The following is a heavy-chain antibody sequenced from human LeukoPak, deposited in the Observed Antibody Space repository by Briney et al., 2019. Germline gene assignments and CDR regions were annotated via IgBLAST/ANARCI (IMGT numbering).Heavy chain of an antibody. CDR3: PTDRPSRIAVPGLFDY. J-gene: IGHJ4*02. Sequence: PGGSLRLSCAASGFTFSNAWMSWVRQAPGKGLEWVGRIKSKTDGETTDYAAPVRGGFTISRDDSKNTLYLQMNSLKTEDTGVYYCPTDRPSRIAVPGLFDYWGKGTLVTVSS. CDR2: IKSKTDGETT. D-gene: IGHD6-19*01. V-gene: IGHV3-15*01. CDR1: GFTFSNAW.